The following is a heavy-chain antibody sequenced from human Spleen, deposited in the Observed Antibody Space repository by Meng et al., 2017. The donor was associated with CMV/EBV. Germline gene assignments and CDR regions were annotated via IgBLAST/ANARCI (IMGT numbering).Heavy chain of an antibody. CDR2: ISSSSRTI. J-gene: IGHJ6*02. V-gene: IGHV3-48*04. CDR1: GFTSGIYP. D-gene: IGHD6-6*01. Sequence: GESLKISCVASGFTSGIYPMNWVCQAPGKGLEWLSYISSSSRTIYYADSMKGRFTLSRDNAKKSLYLQMNSLTAEDTAVYYCARPKLRSSYGMDVWGQGTTVTVSS. CDR3: ARPKLRSSYGMDV.